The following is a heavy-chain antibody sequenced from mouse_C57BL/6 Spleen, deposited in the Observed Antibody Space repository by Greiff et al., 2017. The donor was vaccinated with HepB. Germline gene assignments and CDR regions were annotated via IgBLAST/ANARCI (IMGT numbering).Heavy chain of an antibody. CDR2: IDPSDSYT. D-gene: IGHD2-3*01. Sequence: QVQLQQPGAELVKPGASVKLSCKASGYTFTSYWMQWVKQRPGQGLGWIGEIDPSDSYTNYNQKFKGKATLTVDTSSSTAYMQLSSLTSEDSAVYYCARDNGYYDYWGQGTTLTVSS. CDR3: ARDNGYYDY. J-gene: IGHJ2*01. CDR1: GYTFTSYW. V-gene: IGHV1-50*01.